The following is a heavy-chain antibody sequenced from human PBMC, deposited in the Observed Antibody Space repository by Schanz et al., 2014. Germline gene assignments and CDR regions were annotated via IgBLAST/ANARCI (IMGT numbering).Heavy chain of an antibody. Sequence: QVQLVQSEAEVKKPGSSVKVSCKASGGTFSSYTISWVRQAPGQGLEWMGWINTHTGNPTYAQGFTGRFVFSLDTSVSTAYLQISSLKADDTAVYYCAREDYLDSSGYSCGYWGQGTLVTVSS. CDR1: GGTFSSYT. CDR3: AREDYLDSSGYSCGY. CDR2: INTHTGNP. V-gene: IGHV7-4-1*02. D-gene: IGHD3-22*01. J-gene: IGHJ4*02.